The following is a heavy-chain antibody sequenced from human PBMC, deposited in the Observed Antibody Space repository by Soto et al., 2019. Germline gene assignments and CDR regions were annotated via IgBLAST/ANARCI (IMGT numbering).Heavy chain of an antibody. J-gene: IGHJ6*03. D-gene: IGHD2-2*02. V-gene: IGHV4-34*01. Sequence: SETLSLTCTVSGGSISSYYWGWIRQPPGKGLEWIGEVDHSGSTNYNPSLKSRVTILVDTSKNQFSLKLSSVTAADTAVYYCARVMGYCSSTSCYRTYYYMDVWGKGTTVTVSS. CDR3: ARVMGYCSSTSCYRTYYYMDV. CDR2: VDHSGST. CDR1: GGSISSYY.